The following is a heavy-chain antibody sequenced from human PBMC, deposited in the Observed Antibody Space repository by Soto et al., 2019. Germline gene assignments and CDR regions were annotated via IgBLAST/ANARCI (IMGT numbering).Heavy chain of an antibody. Sequence: PSETLSLTCTVSGASMNSYHWSWIRQPAGKGLEWIGHIHSSGSTNYNPSLKSRVTMSVDTSKNQFSLRMMSLTAADTAVYYCARDQGVAAAGITGLDPWGKGSRVTVSS. V-gene: IGHV4-4*07. J-gene: IGHJ5*02. CDR3: ARDQGVAAAGITGLDP. D-gene: IGHD6-13*01. CDR1: GASMNSYH. CDR2: IHSSGST.